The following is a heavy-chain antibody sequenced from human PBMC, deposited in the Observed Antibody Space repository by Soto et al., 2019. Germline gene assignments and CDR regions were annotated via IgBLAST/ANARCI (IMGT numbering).Heavy chain of an antibody. Sequence: ASVKVSCKASGYTFTSYYMHWVRQAPGQGLEWMGIINPSGGSTSYAQKFQGRVTMTRDTSTSTVYMELRSLRSDDTAVYYCARVAVAGIPMDVWGKGTTVTVSS. CDR1: GYTFTSYY. CDR3: ARVAVAGIPMDV. J-gene: IGHJ6*03. CDR2: INPSGGST. D-gene: IGHD6-19*01. V-gene: IGHV1-46*01.